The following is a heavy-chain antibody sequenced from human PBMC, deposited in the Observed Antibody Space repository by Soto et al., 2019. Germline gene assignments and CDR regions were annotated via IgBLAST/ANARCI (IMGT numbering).Heavy chain of an antibody. CDR2: IDPSDSYT. D-gene: IGHD1-7*01. J-gene: IGHJ5*02. Sequence: PGESLKISCKGSGYSFISYYISWVRQMPGKGLEWMGKIDPSDSYTSYSPSFQGHVTISVDKSISTAYLQWSSLKASDTAIYYCARGGVTGTTDSFDPWGQGTLVTVSS. CDR3: ARGGVTGTTDSFDP. CDR1: GYSFISYY. V-gene: IGHV5-10-1*01.